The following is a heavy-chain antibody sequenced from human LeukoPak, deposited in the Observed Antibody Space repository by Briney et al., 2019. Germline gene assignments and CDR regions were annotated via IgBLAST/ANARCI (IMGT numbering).Heavy chain of an antibody. CDR2: INQDGSEK. CDR3: ARDLAEIYYGSGSYYDY. J-gene: IGHJ4*02. CDR1: GFTFSSYW. Sequence: GGSLRLSCGASGFTFSSYWMSWVRQAPGKGLEWVANINQDGSEKYYVDSVKGRFTISRDNAKNSLYLQMNSLRAEDTAVYYCARDLAEIYYGSGSYYDYWGQGTLVTVSS. D-gene: IGHD3-10*01. V-gene: IGHV3-7*04.